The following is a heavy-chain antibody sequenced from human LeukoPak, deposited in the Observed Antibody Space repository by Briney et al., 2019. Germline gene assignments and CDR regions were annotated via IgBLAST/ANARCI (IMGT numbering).Heavy chain of an antibody. J-gene: IGHJ4*02. CDR1: GYTFTSYS. V-gene: IGHV1-46*01. CDR2: INPNRGNT. Sequence: ASVKVSCKASGYTFTSYSLHWVRQAPGQGLEWMGMINPNRGNTNYAQNFQGRVTMTRDTSTSTVYMELSSLRYEDTAVYYCARAVLSWYHFHNWGQGTLVTVSS. CDR3: ARAVLSWYHFHN. D-gene: IGHD2-8*02.